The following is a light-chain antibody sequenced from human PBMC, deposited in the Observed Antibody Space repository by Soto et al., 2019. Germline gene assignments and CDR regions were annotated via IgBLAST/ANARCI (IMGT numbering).Light chain of an antibody. CDR3: EQLNSYSFT. CDR2: AAS. CDR1: QGISSY. V-gene: IGKV1-9*01. J-gene: IGKJ3*01. Sequence: DIQLTQSPSFLSASVGDRVTITCRASQGISSYLAWYQQKPGKAPKLLIYAASTLQSGVPSRFSGSGYGTEFTSTISSLHPEDFETYDCEQLNSYSFTFGPGTKVDIK.